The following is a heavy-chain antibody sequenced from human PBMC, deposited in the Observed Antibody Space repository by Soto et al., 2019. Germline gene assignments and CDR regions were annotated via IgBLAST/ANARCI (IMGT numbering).Heavy chain of an antibody. V-gene: IGHV3-9*01. J-gene: IGHJ6*03. CDR2: ISWNRGSI. D-gene: IGHD3-10*01. Sequence: GGSLRLSCAASGFTFDDYAMHWVRQTPGKGPEWVSGISWNRGSIGYADSVKGRFTISRDNAKNSLYLQMNSLRAEDTALYYCAKGGPGSYNYMDVWGKGTTVTVSS. CDR3: AKGGPGSYNYMDV. CDR1: GFTFDDYA.